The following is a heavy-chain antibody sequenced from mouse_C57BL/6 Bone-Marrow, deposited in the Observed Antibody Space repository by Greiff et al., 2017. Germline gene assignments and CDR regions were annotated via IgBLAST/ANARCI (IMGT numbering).Heavy chain of an antibody. J-gene: IGHJ4*01. Sequence: QVQLQQPGAELVMPGASVKLSCKASGYTFTSYWMHWVKQRPGHGLEWIGEIDPSDSYPNYNQQFKGKSTLTVDKSSSTAYMQRSSLTSEDSAVYYCARERGYAMDYWGQGTSVTVSS. V-gene: IGHV1-69*01. CDR2: IDPSDSYP. CDR3: ARERGYAMDY. CDR1: GYTFTSYW.